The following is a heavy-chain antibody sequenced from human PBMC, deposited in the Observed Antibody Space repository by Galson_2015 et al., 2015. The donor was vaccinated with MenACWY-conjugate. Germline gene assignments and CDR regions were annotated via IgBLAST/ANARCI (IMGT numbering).Heavy chain of an antibody. V-gene: IGHV5-51*01. CDR3: ARHPPGGRGMDV. Sequence: QSGAEVKKPGESLKISCKGSGYSFSTYWIGWVRQMPGKGLEWMGLISPDDSNTRYSPAFQGQVTISADRSISTAYLQWNTLQASDTAIYYCARHPPGGRGMDVRGQGTTVTVSS. CDR2: ISPDDSNT. D-gene: IGHD1-26*01. J-gene: IGHJ6*02. CDR1: GYSFSTYW.